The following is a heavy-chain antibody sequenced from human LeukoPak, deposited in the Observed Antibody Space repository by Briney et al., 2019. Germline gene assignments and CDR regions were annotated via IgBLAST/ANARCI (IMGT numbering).Heavy chain of an antibody. CDR1: GFAFADAW. Sequence: GGSLRLSCVAYGFAFADAWMNWVRQAPGQGPEWVGRIKSDTDGGTTEYAAPVQDRFIISRDDSINTVYLQMNSLKIEDTALYYCTTIPLGYCSSSTCFSSFDYWGQGALVTVSS. CDR2: IKSDTDGGTT. D-gene: IGHD2-15*01. CDR3: TTIPLGYCSSSTCFSSFDY. V-gene: IGHV3-15*07. J-gene: IGHJ4*02.